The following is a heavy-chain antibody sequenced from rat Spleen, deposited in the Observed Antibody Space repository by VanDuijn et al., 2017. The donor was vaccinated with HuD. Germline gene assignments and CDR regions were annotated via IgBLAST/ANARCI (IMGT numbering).Heavy chain of an antibody. CDR2: MWYDGDT. CDR1: GFSLTKYS. J-gene: IGHJ2*01. CDR3: TRDLYYFDH. Sequence: QVQLRESGPGLVQPSETLSLACTVSGFSLTKYSVSWVRQPSGKGPEWMGKMWYDGDTAYNSALKSRLSISRDTSKNQVFLKMNSLQPDDTGTYDCTRDLYYFDHWGQGVMGTVSS. V-gene: IGHV2-63*01.